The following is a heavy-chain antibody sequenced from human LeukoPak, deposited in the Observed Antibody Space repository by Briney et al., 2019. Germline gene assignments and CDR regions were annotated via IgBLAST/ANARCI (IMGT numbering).Heavy chain of an antibody. CDR3: AREYYGDYYFDY. J-gene: IGHJ4*02. CDR1: GFTFSSYG. Sequence: GGSLRLSCAASGFTFSSYGMHWVRQAPGKGLEWVALIWYDGSNKYHADSVKGRFTISRDNSKYTLFLQMNSLRAEDTAVYYCAREYYGDYYFDYWGQGTLVTVSS. V-gene: IGHV3-33*01. CDR2: IWYDGSNK. D-gene: IGHD4-17*01.